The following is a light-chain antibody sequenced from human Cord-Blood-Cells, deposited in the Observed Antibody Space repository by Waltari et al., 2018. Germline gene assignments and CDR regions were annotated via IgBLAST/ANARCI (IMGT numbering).Light chain of an antibody. J-gene: IGLJ3*02. CDR3: SSYTSSSTWV. CDR2: DIS. CDR1: SSDVGGYNY. Sequence: QSALTQPASVSGSPGQSITLPCTGTSSDVGGYNYASWYQKHPGKAPKRMIYDISNRASGVSNRFSGAQSGNTASLTISGLLGEDEADYYCSSYTSSSTWVFGGGTKLTVL. V-gene: IGLV2-14*03.